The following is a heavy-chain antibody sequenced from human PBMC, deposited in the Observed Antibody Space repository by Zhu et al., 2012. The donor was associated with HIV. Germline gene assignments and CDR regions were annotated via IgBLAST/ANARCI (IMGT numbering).Heavy chain of an antibody. D-gene: IGHD6-19*01. CDR3: ARAHIPVTGKPKYPYYFDY. CDR2: IYYSGTA. J-gene: IGHJ4*02. CDR1: GGSITSHY. Sequence: QVQLQESGPGLVKPSETLSLTCIISGGSITSHYWSWIRQSPGKGLEWIGYIYYSGTAYYNPSLKSRVTLSIDTPKNRFSLRLISVAVADTAVYYCARAHIPVTGKPKYPYYFDYSGTREPRSPSPQ. V-gene: IGHV4-59*11.